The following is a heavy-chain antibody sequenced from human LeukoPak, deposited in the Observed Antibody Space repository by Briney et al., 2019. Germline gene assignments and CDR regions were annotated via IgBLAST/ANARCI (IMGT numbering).Heavy chain of an antibody. D-gene: IGHD5-12*01. CDR2: INPNSGGT. J-gene: IGHJ6*02. CDR3: ARELVATIPPYYYGLDV. CDR1: GYSYIGYY. Sequence: ASVKVSCKASGYSYIGYYIRWVRQAPGKGPEWMGWINPNSGGTNYARKFQGRITITGDTSISTAYLELSRLISDDTAVYYCARELVATIPPYYYGLDVWGQGTTVTVSS. V-gene: IGHV1-2*02.